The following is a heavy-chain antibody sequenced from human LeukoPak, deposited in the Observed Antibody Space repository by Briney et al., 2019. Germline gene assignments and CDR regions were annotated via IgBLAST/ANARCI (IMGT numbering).Heavy chain of an antibody. CDR2: INQTGAEK. CDR1: GITFITDW. CDR3: ARDLILWDS. Sequence: RGSLRLSCAASGITFITDWMDWGCQAPRKRLEWGANINQTGAEKNSVHSVKGRFTISRDNAKNSLFLQMNSLRAEDTAVYYCARDLILWDSWGQGTLVTVSS. J-gene: IGHJ4*02. D-gene: IGHD3-10*01. V-gene: IGHV3-7*01.